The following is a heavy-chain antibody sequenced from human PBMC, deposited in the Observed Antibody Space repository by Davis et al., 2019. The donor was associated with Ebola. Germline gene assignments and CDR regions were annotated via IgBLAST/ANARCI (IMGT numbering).Heavy chain of an antibody. CDR1: GLTFSSNH. V-gene: IGHV3-48*01. D-gene: IGHD1-26*01. CDR3: ARESGSHDY. J-gene: IGHJ4*02. Sequence: PGGSLRRSCAVSGLTFSSNHMDWVRQAPGKGLEWVSYISVHSNVIYYADSVKGRFTISRDNAKNSLYLQMNSLRVEDTAVYYCARESGSHDYWGQGTLVTVSS. CDR2: ISVHSNVI.